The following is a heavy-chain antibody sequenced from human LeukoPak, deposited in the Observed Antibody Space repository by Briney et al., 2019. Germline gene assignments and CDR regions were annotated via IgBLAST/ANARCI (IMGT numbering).Heavy chain of an antibody. V-gene: IGHV3-11*01. J-gene: IGHJ4*01. CDR2: ISGSGHDI. CDR3: STDPRLLIY. Sequence: PGGSLTLSCVVSGFSFSDSYMTWIRQTPGKGLESLAYISGSGHDIYYTDSVKGRFTISRDNAKDSLYLQMNGLRPEDTALYYCSTDPRLLIYWGHGTLVTVSS. CDR1: GFSFSDSY. D-gene: IGHD2-8*01.